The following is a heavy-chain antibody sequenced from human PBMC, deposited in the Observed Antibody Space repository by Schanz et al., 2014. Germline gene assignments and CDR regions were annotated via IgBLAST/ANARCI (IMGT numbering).Heavy chain of an antibody. CDR3: TADLWFGAVWGVW. V-gene: IGHV3-15*01. CDR2: IKSKTDGGTR. J-gene: IGHJ4*02. CDR1: GFTLNNAW. Sequence: EVQLVESGGGLVKPGGSLRLSCATSGFTLNNAWMNWVRQAPGKGLQWVARIKSKTDGGTRDYAAPVKGRFTISTDDSKNTVYLQMNSLQTEHTAVYYCTADLWFGAVWGVWWGQGTLVTVSS. D-gene: IGHD3-10*01.